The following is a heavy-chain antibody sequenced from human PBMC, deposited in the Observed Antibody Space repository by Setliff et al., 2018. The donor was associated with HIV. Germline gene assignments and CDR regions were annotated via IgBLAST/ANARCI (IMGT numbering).Heavy chain of an antibody. CDR1: DYTFSRYA. V-gene: IGHV1-69*06. CDR3: ARDLTGSSTDY. J-gene: IGHJ4*02. CDR2: IIPIFGTA. Sequence: SVKVSCKASDYTFSRYAISWVRQAPGQGLEWMGGIIPIFGTANHAQKFQGRVTITADKSTSTAYMELSSLRSEDTAVYYCARDLTGSSTDYWGQGTLVTVSS. D-gene: IGHD2-15*01.